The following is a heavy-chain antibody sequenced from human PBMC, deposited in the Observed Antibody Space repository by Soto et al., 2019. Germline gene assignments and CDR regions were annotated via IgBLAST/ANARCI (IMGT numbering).Heavy chain of an antibody. Sequence: ASVKVSCKASGYTFTSYAMHWVRQAPGQRLEWMGWINAGNGNTKYSQKFQGRVTITRDTSASTAYMELSSLRSEDTAVYYCARGRVGRMVYDVYYYYYMDVWGKGTTVTVSS. V-gene: IGHV1-3*01. CDR2: INAGNGNT. CDR1: GYTFTSYA. D-gene: IGHD2-8*01. J-gene: IGHJ6*03. CDR3: ARGRVGRMVYDVYYYYYMDV.